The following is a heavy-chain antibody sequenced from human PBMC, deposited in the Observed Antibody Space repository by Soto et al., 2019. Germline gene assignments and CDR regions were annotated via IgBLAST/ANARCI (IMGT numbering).Heavy chain of an antibody. D-gene: IGHD2-2*01. CDR3: ASNLFVVVPAAMNYYYYGMDV. V-gene: IGHV1-69*13. Sequence: SVKVSCKASGGTFSSYAISWVRQAPGQGLEWMGGIIPIFGTANYAQKFEGRVTITADESTSTAYMELSSLRSEDTAVYYCASNLFVVVPAAMNYYYYGMDVWGQGTTVTVSS. CDR2: IIPIFGTA. CDR1: GGTFSSYA. J-gene: IGHJ6*02.